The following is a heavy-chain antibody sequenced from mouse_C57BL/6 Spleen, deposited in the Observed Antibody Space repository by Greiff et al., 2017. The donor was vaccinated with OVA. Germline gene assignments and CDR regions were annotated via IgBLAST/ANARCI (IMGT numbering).Heavy chain of an antibody. D-gene: IGHD2-4*01. CDR2: IHPNSGST. Sequence: QVQLQQSGAELVKPGASVKLSCKASGYTFTSYWMHWVKQRPGQGLEWIGMIHPNSGSTNYNEKFKSKATLTVDKSSSTAYMQLSSLTSEDSAVYYCASVYDYDGGRVDYWGQGTTLTVSS. CDR1: GYTFTSYW. V-gene: IGHV1-64*01. CDR3: ASVYDYDGGRVDY. J-gene: IGHJ2*01.